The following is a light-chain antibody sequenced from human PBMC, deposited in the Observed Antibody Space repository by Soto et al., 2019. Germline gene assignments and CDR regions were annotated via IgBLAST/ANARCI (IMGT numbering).Light chain of an antibody. J-gene: IGLJ2*01. CDR2: QDS. CDR1: KLGDKY. V-gene: IGLV3-1*01. Sequence: SYELTQPPSVSVSPGQTASMTCSGDKLGDKYACWYQQKPGQSPVLVIYQDSKRPSGIPERFSGSNSGNTATLTISGTQAMDEADYYCQAWDSSTVGFGGGTKLTVL. CDR3: QAWDSSTVG.